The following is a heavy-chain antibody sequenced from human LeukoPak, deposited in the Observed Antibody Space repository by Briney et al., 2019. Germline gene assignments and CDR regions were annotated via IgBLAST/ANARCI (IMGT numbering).Heavy chain of an antibody. J-gene: IGHJ4*02. CDR2: LRRKAYGGTT. Sequence: PGGSLRLSCTASGFSFGNYAMTWVRQAPGKGLEWVGFLRRKAYGGTTDYAASVRGRFTISRDDSKSIAYLQMNSLKTEDTAVYYCSRSLCSGGSCSPIYYFDYWGQGTLVTVSS. CDR1: GFSFGNYA. D-gene: IGHD2-15*01. V-gene: IGHV3-49*04. CDR3: SRSLCSGGSCSPIYYFDY.